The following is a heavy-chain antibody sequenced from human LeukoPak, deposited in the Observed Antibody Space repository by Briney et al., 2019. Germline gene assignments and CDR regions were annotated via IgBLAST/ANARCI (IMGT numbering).Heavy chain of an antibody. Sequence: GGSLRLSCAASGFTFSSYWMSWARQAPGKGLEWVANIKQDGSEKYYVDSVKGRFTISRDNAKNSLYLQMNSLSAEDTAVYYCARRGQLLWGNYFDYWGQGTLVTVSS. CDR1: GFTFSSYW. CDR2: IKQDGSEK. J-gene: IGHJ4*02. D-gene: IGHD2-2*01. V-gene: IGHV3-7*01. CDR3: ARRGQLLWGNYFDY.